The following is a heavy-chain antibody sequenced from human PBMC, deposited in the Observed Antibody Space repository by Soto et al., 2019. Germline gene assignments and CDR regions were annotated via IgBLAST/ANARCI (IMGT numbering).Heavy chain of an antibody. CDR1: GGSFSGYY. Sequence: SETLSLTCAVYGGSFSGYYWSWIRQPPGKGLEWIGEINHSGSTNYNPSLKSRVTISVDTSKNQFSLKLSSVTAADTAVYYCARDAYRRGAFDIWGQGTMVTVSS. J-gene: IGHJ3*02. D-gene: IGHD1-26*01. CDR2: INHSGST. CDR3: ARDAYRRGAFDI. V-gene: IGHV4-34*01.